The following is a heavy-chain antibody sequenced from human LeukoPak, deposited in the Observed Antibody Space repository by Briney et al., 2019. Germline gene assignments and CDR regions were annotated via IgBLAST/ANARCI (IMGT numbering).Heavy chain of an antibody. J-gene: IGHJ5*02. CDR3: ARNHRSGSYYNRQGRFDP. V-gene: IGHV4-34*01. Sequence: TPSETLSLTCAVYSGSFSDYYWSWIRQPPGKGLEWIGEITHSGSTNYNPSLKGRVTISVDTSKNQFSLKLSSATGADTAVYYCARNHRSGSYYNRQGRFDPWGQGTLVTVSS. CDR2: ITHSGST. CDR1: SGSFSDYY. D-gene: IGHD3-10*01.